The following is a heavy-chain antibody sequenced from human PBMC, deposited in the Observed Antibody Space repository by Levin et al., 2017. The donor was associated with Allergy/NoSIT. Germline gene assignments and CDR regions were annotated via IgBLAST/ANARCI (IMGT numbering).Heavy chain of an antibody. CDR2: IDQDASGK. V-gene: IGHV3-7*04. D-gene: IGHD3-22*01. J-gene: IGHJ4*02. CDR3: ASDPFNFDSTGYSPSFVY. CDR1: GFTFSAYW. Sequence: GGSLRLSCAASGFTFSAYWMSWVRQAPGKGLEWVANIDQDASGKYYVDSVKGRFTISRDNGKNSLHLQMDSLRAEDTAVYFCASDPFNFDSTGYSPSFVYWGQGTLVTVSS.